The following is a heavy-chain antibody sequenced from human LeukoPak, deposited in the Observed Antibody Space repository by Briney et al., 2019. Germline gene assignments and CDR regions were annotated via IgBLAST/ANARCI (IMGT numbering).Heavy chain of an antibody. CDR1: GFTLSDYW. V-gene: IGHV3-7*01. J-gene: IGHJ4*02. D-gene: IGHD3-10*01. CDR3: ARGLLWLF. CDR2: IKQDGSER. Sequence: SGGSLRLSCAASGFTLSDYWMSWVRQAPGKGLEWVANIKQDGSERHYVDSVKGRFTISRDNAKNSVYLQMNSLRVEDTAVYYCARGLLWLFGGQGTLVTVSS.